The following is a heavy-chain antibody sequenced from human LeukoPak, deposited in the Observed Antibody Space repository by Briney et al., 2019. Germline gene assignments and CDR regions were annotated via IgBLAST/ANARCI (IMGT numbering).Heavy chain of an antibody. J-gene: IGHJ4*02. Sequence: GSLRLSCAASGFTVSSNYMSWIRQPPGKGLEWIGEINHSGSTNYNPSLKSRVTISVDTSKNQFSLKLSSVTAADTAVYYCASLRDSSGYYIVDYWGQGTLVTVSS. V-gene: IGHV4-34*01. CDR3: ASLRDSSGYYIVDY. CDR2: INHSGST. D-gene: IGHD3-22*01. CDR1: GFTVSSNY.